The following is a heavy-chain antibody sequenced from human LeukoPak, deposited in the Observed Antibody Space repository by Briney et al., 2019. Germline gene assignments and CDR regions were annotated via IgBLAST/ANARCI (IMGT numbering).Heavy chain of an antibody. J-gene: IGHJ4*02. Sequence: PGGSLRLSCTVSGFTVSSNSMSWVRQAPGKGLEWVSFIYSDNTHYSDSVKGRFTISRDNSKNTLYLQMNSLRAEDTAVYYCARDRVGSYGRVFDYWGQGTLVTVSS. D-gene: IGHD3-16*01. CDR3: ARDRVGSYGRVFDY. CDR1: GFTVSSNS. V-gene: IGHV3-53*01. CDR2: IYSDNT.